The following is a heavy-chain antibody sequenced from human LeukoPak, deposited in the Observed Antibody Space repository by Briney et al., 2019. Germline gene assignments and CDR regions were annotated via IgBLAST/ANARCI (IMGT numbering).Heavy chain of an antibody. CDR1: GFTVSSSY. CDR2: IYPAGNT. V-gene: IGHV3-53*01. D-gene: IGHD4-23*01. Sequence: PGGSLRLSCAASGFTVSSSYMTCVRQAPGKGLEWVSVIYPAGNTYYADSVKGRFTISRDNSKNTLYLQMNSLRAEDTAVYYCARDLGGNSFDYWGQGTLVTVSS. J-gene: IGHJ4*02. CDR3: ARDLGGNSFDY.